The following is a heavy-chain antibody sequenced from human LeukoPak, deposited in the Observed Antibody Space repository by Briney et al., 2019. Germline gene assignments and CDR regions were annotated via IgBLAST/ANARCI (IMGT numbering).Heavy chain of an antibody. Sequence: ASVKVSCKASGYTFTGYYMHWVRQAPGQGLEWMGWINPNSGGTNYAQKFQGRVTMTRDTSISTAYMERSRLRSDDTAVYYCARVAELYSSSWYVDYWGQGTLVTVSS. CDR1: GYTFTGYY. J-gene: IGHJ4*02. D-gene: IGHD6-13*01. CDR2: INPNSGGT. V-gene: IGHV1-2*02. CDR3: ARVAELYSSSWYVDY.